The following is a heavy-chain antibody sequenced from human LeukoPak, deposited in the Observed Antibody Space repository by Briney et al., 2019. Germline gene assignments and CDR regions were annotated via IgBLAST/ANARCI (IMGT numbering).Heavy chain of an antibody. V-gene: IGHV3-21*01. J-gene: IGHJ4*02. CDR3: AREAGCSGGSCYFDY. Sequence: GGSLRLSCAASGFTFSSYSMNWVRQAPGKGLEWVSSISSSSSYIYYADSVKGRFTISRDNAKNSLYLQMNSLRAEDTAVYYCAREAGCSGGSCYFDYWGQGTLVTVSS. CDR1: GFTFSSYS. D-gene: IGHD2-15*01. CDR2: ISSSSSYI.